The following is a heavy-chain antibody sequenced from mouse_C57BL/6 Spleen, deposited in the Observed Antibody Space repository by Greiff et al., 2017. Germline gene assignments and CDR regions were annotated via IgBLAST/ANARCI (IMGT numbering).Heavy chain of an antibody. CDR3: ARTRATTVVRAMDY. CDR2: INPSTGGT. D-gene: IGHD1-1*01. Sequence: LQQSGPELVKPGASVKISCKASGYSFTGYYMHWVKQSSEKSLEWIGEINPSTGGTSYNQKFKGKATLTVDKSSSTAYMQLKSLTSEDSAVYYCARTRATTVVRAMDYWGQGTSVTVSS. J-gene: IGHJ4*01. V-gene: IGHV1-43*01. CDR1: GYSFTGYY.